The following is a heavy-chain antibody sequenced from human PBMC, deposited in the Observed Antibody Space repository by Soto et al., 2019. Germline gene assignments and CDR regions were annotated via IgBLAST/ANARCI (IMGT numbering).Heavy chain of an antibody. Sequence: EVQLVESGGGLVQPGGSLRLSCAASGFTFSSYSMNWVRQAPGKGLEWVSYISSSSYTIYYADSVKGRFTISRDNAKNSLYLQMNSLRAEETAVYYCGRDGIAAAGTGYYYGMDVWGQGTTVTVSS. CDR3: GRDGIAAAGTGYYYGMDV. CDR1: GFTFSSYS. D-gene: IGHD6-13*01. J-gene: IGHJ6*02. CDR2: ISSSSYTI. V-gene: IGHV3-48*01.